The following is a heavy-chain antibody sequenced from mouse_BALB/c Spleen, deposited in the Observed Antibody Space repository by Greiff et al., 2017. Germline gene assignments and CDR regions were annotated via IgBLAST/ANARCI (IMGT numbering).Heavy chain of an antibody. V-gene: IGHV2-9*02. Sequence: QVHLVESGPGLVAPSQCLSITCTVSGFSFTSYGVHWVRQPPGKGLEWLGVIWAGGSTNYNSALMSRLSISKDNSKSQVFLKMNSLQTDDTAMYYCARDRGGYYWYFDVWGAGTTVTVSA. CDR2: IWAGGST. CDR1: GFSFTSYG. D-gene: IGHD1-1*02. CDR3: ARDRGGYYWYFDV. J-gene: IGHJ1*01.